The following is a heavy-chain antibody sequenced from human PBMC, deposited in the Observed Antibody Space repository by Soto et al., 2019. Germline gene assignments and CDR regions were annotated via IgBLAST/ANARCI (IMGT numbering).Heavy chain of an antibody. CDR3: ARGGLLPDY. D-gene: IGHD6-19*01. V-gene: IGHV4-30-2*01. J-gene: IGHJ4*02. Sequence: QLQLQESGSGLMKPSQTLSLTCAVSGGSISSGGHSWSWIRQPPGKGLEWIGYISHSGSTYYHPSLPXRXTXXVDMSKNQSSLKLSSVTAADTAVYSCARGGLLPDYWGQGTLVTVSS. CDR1: GGSISSGGHS. CDR2: ISHSGST.